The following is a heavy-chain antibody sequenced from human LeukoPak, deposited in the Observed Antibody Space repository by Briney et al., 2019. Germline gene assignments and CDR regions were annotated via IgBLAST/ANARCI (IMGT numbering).Heavy chain of an antibody. CDR1: GFTFNNAW. J-gene: IGHJ4*02. CDR2: ISGSDGST. D-gene: IGHD3-16*01. CDR3: AKDGGQGADY. V-gene: IGHV3-23*01. Sequence: PGGSLRLACAAYGFTFNNAWMSWVRQAPGKWLEWVSGISGSDGSTYYADSVKGRFTISRDNSKNTLYLQMNSLRAEDMAVYYCAKDGGQGADYWGQGTLVSVSS.